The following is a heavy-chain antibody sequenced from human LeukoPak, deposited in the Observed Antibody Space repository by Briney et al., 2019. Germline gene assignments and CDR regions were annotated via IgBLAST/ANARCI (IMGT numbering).Heavy chain of an antibody. D-gene: IGHD3-22*01. J-gene: IGHJ4*02. CDR3: ARHFVPLSYYYDSSGHY. CDR2: IYYSGST. V-gene: IGHV4-39*01. Sequence: KSSETLSLTCTVSGGSISSSSYYWGWIRQPPGKGLEWIGSIYYSGSTYYNPSLKSRVTISIDTSKNQFSLKLSSVTAADTAVYYRARHFVPLSYYYDSSGHYWGQGTLVTVSS. CDR1: GGSISSSSYY.